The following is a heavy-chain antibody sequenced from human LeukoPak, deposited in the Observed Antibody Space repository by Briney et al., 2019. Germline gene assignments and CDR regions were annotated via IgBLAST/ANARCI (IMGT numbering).Heavy chain of an antibody. V-gene: IGHV3-11*01. D-gene: IGHD1-1*01. CDR2: SSGGGTTT. Sequence: PGGSLRLSCAASGFTFSDYYMSWIRQAPGQGLEWVSHSSGGGTTTFYADSVKGRFTISRDNAKNSLFLQMNSLRADDTAMYFCARDAGTYFDFWGQGTLVAVSS. CDR1: GFTFSDYY. J-gene: IGHJ4*02. CDR3: ARDAGTYFDF.